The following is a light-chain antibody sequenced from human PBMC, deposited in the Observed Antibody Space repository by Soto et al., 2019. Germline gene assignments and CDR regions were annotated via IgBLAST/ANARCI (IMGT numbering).Light chain of an antibody. J-gene: IGKJ2*01. V-gene: IGKV1-5*01. CDR1: QSMSSY. Sequence: DIQMTQSPSTLSASVGDRVSITCRASQSMSSYLAWYQQKPGKAPKLLIYDASTFESGVPSRFSGSGSGTEFTLTISSLQPDDFATYYCQQYKSFSPYTFGQGTRLEI. CDR2: DAS. CDR3: QQYKSFSPYT.